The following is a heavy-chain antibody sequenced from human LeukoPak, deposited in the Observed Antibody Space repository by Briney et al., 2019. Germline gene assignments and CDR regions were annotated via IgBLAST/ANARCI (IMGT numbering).Heavy chain of an antibody. V-gene: IGHV3-30*18. CDR2: ISYDGSNK. J-gene: IGHJ4*02. CDR3: AKDGGTDWYSYGRLDY. CDR1: GFTFSSYG. D-gene: IGHD5-18*01. Sequence: GGSLRLSCAASGFTFSSYGMHWVRQAPGKGLEWVAVISYDGSNKYYADSVKGRFTISRDNSKNTLYLQMNSLRAEDTAVYYCAKDGGTDWYSYGRLDYWGQATLVTVSS.